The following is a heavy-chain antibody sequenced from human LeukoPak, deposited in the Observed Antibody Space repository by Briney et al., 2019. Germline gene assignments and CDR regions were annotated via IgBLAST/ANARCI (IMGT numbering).Heavy chain of an antibody. CDR3: AKNHYVDY. D-gene: IGHD2/OR15-2a*01. J-gene: IGHJ4*02. Sequence: GRSLRLSCAASGFTFSNYAMHWVRQAPGKGLEWVAVISYDGSTKYYADSVKGQFTISRDNSKNTLYLQMNSLRAEDTAVYYCAKNHYVDYWGQGTLVTVSS. V-gene: IGHV3-30*04. CDR1: GFTFSNYA. CDR2: ISYDGSTK.